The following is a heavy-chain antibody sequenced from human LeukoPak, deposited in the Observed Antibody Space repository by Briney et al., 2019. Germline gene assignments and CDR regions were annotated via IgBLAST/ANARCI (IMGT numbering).Heavy chain of an antibody. V-gene: IGHV1-3*01. Sequence: FQGRVTITRDTSASTAYMELSSLRSEDTAVYYCAADTDYDAFDIWGQGTMVTVSS. CDR3: AADTDYDAFDI. J-gene: IGHJ3*02. D-gene: IGHD4-11*01.